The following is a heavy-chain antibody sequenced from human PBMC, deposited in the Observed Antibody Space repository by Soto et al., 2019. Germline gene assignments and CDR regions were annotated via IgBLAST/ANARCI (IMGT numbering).Heavy chain of an antibody. V-gene: IGHV4-31*03. CDR1: GGSISSGGTGSY. D-gene: IGHD1-1*01. CDR3: ASGHDAYKVRY. J-gene: IGHJ4*02. Sequence: SETLSLTCTVSGGSISSGGTGSYWTWIRQLPGRGLEWIGYIYYTGNTYYNPSLKSRPTISIDTSENQFSLKLTSVTAADTAVYFCASGHDAYKVRYWGQGTLVTVSS. CDR2: IYYTGNT.